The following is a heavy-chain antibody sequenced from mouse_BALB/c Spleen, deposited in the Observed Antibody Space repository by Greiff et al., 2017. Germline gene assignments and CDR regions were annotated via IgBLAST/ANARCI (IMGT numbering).Heavy chain of an antibody. J-gene: IGHJ4*01. CDR3: ASIMDY. CDR1: GFTFSSYG. V-gene: IGHV5-6-3*01. CDR2: INSNGGST. Sequence: EVQRVESGGGLVQPGGSLKLSCAASGFTFSSYGMSWVRQTPDKRLELVATINSNGGSTYYPDSVKGRFTISRDNAKNTLYLQMSSLKSEDTAMYYCASIMDYWGQGTSVTVSS.